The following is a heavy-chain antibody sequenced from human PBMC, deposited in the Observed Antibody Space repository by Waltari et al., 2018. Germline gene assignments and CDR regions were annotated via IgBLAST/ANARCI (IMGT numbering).Heavy chain of an antibody. D-gene: IGHD3-10*01. Sequence: QVHLVESGGGVGQPGMSLRLSCTASGFTSINYAMHWVRQAPGKGLVLTRGIASAGGTTYYADSVSGRVNVSRDKATNTRHLQMTSLTSEDAGVYFCARVRQGASASSPEITHWGQGTLVTVAS. CDR2: IASAGGTT. CDR1: GFTSINYA. J-gene: IGHJ4*02. V-gene: IGHV3-30-3*01. CDR3: ARVRQGASASSPEITH.